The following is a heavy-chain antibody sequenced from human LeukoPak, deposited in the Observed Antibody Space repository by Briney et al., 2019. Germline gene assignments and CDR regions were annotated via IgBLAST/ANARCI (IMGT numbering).Heavy chain of an antibody. CDR3: ARYCSSTSCSPFDY. J-gene: IGHJ4*02. V-gene: IGHV4-39*01. CDR1: GGSISSSSYY. CDR2: IYYSGST. Sequence: PSETLSLTCTVSGGSISSSSYYWGWIRQPPGKGLEWIGSIYYSGSTYYNPSLKSRVTISVDTSKNQFSLNLSSVTAADTAVYYCARYCSSTSCSPFDYWGQGTLVTVSS. D-gene: IGHD2-2*01.